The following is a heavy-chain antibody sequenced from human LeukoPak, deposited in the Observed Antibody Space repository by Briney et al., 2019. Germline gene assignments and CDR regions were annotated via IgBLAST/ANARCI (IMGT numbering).Heavy chain of an antibody. D-gene: IGHD1-14*01. CDR1: GGSISSDY. J-gene: IGHJ3*02. CDR3: ARWIRGTTAFDI. CDR2: IFYIGNT. V-gene: IGHV4-59*08. Sequence: SETLSLTCTVSGGSISSDYWNWVRQPPGKGLEWIAYIFYIGNTNYNPSLKSRVTISMATSKNPFSLTLPSVPAADTAVYYCARWIRGTTAFDIWGQGTMVTVSS.